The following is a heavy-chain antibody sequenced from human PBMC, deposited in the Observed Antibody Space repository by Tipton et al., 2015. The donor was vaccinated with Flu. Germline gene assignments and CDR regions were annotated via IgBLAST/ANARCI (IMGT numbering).Heavy chain of an antibody. CDR3: ARSDPYASGTYSIDD. J-gene: IGHJ4*02. D-gene: IGHD3-10*01. CDR1: GGSISSGTYY. Sequence: LSCTVSGGSISSGTYYWSWIRQPAGKGLEWIGRLYSSGSTNYNPSLKSRVTISVDISKNQFSLKLRSVTAADTAVYYCARSDPYASGTYSIDDWGQGTRVTVSS. CDR2: LYSSGST. V-gene: IGHV4-61*02.